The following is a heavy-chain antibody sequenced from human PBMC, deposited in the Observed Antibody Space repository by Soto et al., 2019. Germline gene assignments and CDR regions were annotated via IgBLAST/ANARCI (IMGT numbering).Heavy chain of an antibody. V-gene: IGHV3-30*03. CDR3: AREKNSGYYRTVDY. J-gene: IGHJ4*02. Sequence: QVQLVASGGGVVQPGRSLSLSCAASGFTLSGHGLHWVRQAPGKGLEWVAVVTHDGTERHYPDSVKGRFTITRDISKNTFYLQMNSLRVEDTDMYYCAREKNSGYYRTVDYWGQGTLVTVSS. D-gene: IGHD3-10*01. CDR1: GFTLSGHG. CDR2: VTHDGTER.